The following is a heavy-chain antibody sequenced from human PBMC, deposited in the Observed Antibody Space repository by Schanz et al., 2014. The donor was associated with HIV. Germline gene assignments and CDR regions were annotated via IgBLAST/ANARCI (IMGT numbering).Heavy chain of an antibody. Sequence: QVQLVESGGGLVKPGGSLRLSCAVSGLMISEAYMSWTLPSPWQFLSWVALISYDGNPKYYADSVKGRFTISRDNSKNTLYLQMNRMRTEDTAVYYCARDGAMAFSFFLYVWGQGKTV. D-gene: IGHD2-2*01. CDR2: ISYDGNPK. V-gene: IGHV3-30*03. J-gene: IGHJ3*01. CDR3: ARDGAMAFSFFLYV. CDR1: GLMISEAY.